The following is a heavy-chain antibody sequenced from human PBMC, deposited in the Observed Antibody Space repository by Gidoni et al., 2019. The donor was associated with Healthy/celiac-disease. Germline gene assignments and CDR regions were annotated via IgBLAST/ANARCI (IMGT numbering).Heavy chain of an antibody. CDR1: GFTFSSYC. CDR3: ARDSYSSGWYVNYYGMDV. CDR2: IWYDGSNK. V-gene: IGHV3-33*01. Sequence: QVQLVESGGGVVQPGRSLRLSCAASGFTFSSYCLHWVRQAPGKGLEWVAVIWYDGSNKYYADSVKGRFTISRDNSKNTLYLQMNSLRAEDTAVYYCARDSYSSGWYVNYYGMDVWGQGTTVTVSS. J-gene: IGHJ6*02. D-gene: IGHD6-19*01.